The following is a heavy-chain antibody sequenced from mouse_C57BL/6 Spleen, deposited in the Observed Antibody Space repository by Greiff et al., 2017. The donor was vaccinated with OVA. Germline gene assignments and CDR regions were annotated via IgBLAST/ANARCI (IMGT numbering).Heavy chain of an antibody. CDR3: ARKGDGSFYWYFDV. J-gene: IGHJ1*03. V-gene: IGHV1-7*01. CDR1: GYTFTSYW. D-gene: IGHD1-1*01. Sequence: QVQLQQSGAELAKPGASVKLSCKASGYTFTSYWMHWVKQRPGQGLEWIGYINPSSGYTKYNQKFKDKATLTADTSSNTAYLQLSSLTSEDTAIYYCARKGDGSFYWYFDVWGTGTTVTVSS. CDR2: INPSSGYT.